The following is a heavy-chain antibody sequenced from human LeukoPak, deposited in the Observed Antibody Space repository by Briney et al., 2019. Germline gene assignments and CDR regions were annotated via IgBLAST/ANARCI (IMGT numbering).Heavy chain of an antibody. CDR2: ISGSGGST. Sequence: GGSLRLSCAASGFTFSSYAMSWVRQAPGKGLEWVSAISGSGGSTYYADSVKGRFTISRDNSKNTLYLQMNSLKAEDTAVYYCAKRGGYCSGGSCYYFDYWGQGTLVTVSS. CDR1: GFTFSSYA. CDR3: AKRGGYCSGGSCYYFDY. D-gene: IGHD2-15*01. V-gene: IGHV3-23*01. J-gene: IGHJ4*02.